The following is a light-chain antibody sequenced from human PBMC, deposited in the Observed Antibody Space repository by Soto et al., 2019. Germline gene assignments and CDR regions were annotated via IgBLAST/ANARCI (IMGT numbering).Light chain of an antibody. J-gene: IGKJ2*01. Sequence: EIMMTQSPDTLSVSPGERATVSCRASQSISSDFAWFQLKPGQAPRPLIYGASTRAPDVPDRFSGSGSGTEFTLTISSLQSEDFAVYYCQQYNNRPYTFGQGTKLEIK. CDR3: QQYNNRPYT. CDR1: QSISSD. V-gene: IGKV3-15*01. CDR2: GAS.